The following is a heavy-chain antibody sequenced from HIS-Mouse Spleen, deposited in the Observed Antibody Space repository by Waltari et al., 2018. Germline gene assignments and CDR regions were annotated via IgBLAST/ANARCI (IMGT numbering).Heavy chain of an antibody. J-gene: IGHJ6*02. CDR2: MNPNSGNT. CDR3: ARGRVLWFGESNYYYYGMDV. D-gene: IGHD3-10*01. Sequence: GLEWMGWMNPNSGNTGYAQKFQGRVTMTRNTSISTAYMELSSLRSEDTAVYYCARGRVLWFGESNYYYYGMDVWGQGTTVTVSS. V-gene: IGHV1-8*01.